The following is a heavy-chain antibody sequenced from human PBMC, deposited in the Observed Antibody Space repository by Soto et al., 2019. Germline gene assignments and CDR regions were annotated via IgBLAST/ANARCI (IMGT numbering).Heavy chain of an antibody. J-gene: IGHJ4*02. V-gene: IGHV3-64*02. CDR1: GFTFSSYT. Sequence: EVQLVESGEGLVQPGGSLRLSCAASGFTFSSYTIHWIRQAPGKGLEFVSAISRSGDRTYYADSVKGRFTITRDNSKNTVWLQMGSLRAEDMAVYYCARARCSSGQCYYFDYWGQGALVTVSS. D-gene: IGHD2-15*01. CDR2: ISRSGDRT. CDR3: ARARCSSGQCYYFDY.